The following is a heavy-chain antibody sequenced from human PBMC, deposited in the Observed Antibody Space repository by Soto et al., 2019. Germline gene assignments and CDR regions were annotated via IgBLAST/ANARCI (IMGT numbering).Heavy chain of an antibody. Sequence: EVQLVESGGGLVRPGGSLRLSCAASGFSFSSYWMHWVRQVPGKGLVWVARMNEDGGTTDYADSVKGRCTISRDNAKNTLYLQMNSLRVEYTAVYYCASDLSGREDVWGQGTTVTVSS. J-gene: IGHJ6*02. CDR3: ASDLSGREDV. V-gene: IGHV3-74*02. CDR1: GFSFSSYW. D-gene: IGHD3-10*01. CDR2: MNEDGGTT.